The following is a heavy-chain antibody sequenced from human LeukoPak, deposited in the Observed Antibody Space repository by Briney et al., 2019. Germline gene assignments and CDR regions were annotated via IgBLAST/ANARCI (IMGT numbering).Heavy chain of an antibody. V-gene: IGHV4-34*01. Sequence: SETLSLTCTVSGGSISSYYWSWIRQPPGKGLEWIGEINHSGSTNYNPSLKSRVTISADTSKNQFSLKLSSVTAADTAVYYCARGTGFDYWGQGTLVTVSS. CDR3: ARGTGFDY. J-gene: IGHJ4*02. CDR2: INHSGST. CDR1: GGSISSYY.